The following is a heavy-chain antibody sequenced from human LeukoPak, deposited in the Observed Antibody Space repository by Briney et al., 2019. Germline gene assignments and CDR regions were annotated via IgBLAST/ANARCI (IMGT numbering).Heavy chain of an antibody. CDR2: INADSGNT. CDR3: ARDEVSGGWYNH. D-gene: IGHD6-19*01. CDR1: GYTFTSRG. Sequence: ASMTVSCKASGYTFTSRGFSWVRQAPGQGLEWMGWINADSGNTNYAQKFQGRVTLTTDTSTNTAYMELRSLRSDDTAVYYCARDEVSGGWYNHWGQGTLVTVSS. V-gene: IGHV1-18*04. J-gene: IGHJ4*02.